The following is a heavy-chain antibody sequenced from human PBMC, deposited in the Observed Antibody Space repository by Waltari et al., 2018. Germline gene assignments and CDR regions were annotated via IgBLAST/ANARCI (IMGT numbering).Heavy chain of an antibody. CDR2: IYYSGST. V-gene: IGHV4-39*01. CDR3: ARINSGSYYDQGERYFDY. Sequence: QLQLQESGPGLVKPSETLSLPCTVPGGSIGSSSYYLGWLRQPPGTGLEWIGSIYYSGSTYYNPSLKSRVTISVDTSKNQFSLKLSSVTAADTAVYYCARINSGSYYDQGERYFDYWGQGTLVTVSS. J-gene: IGHJ4*02. D-gene: IGHD1-26*01. CDR1: GGSIGSSSYY.